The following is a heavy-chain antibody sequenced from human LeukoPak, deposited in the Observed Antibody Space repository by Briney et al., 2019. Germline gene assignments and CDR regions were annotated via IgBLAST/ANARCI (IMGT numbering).Heavy chain of an antibody. D-gene: IGHD3-3*01. V-gene: IGHV5-51*01. Sequence: GESLKISCKGSGYIFSNYWIAWVRQMPGRGLESMGIIYPGDSDTRYSPSFQGQVTISADKSISTAYLQWSSLRASDTAMYYCARHGVAGPYGAFDIWGQGTRVTVSS. CDR3: ARHGVAGPYGAFDI. CDR1: GYIFSNYW. J-gene: IGHJ3*02. CDR2: IYPGDSDT.